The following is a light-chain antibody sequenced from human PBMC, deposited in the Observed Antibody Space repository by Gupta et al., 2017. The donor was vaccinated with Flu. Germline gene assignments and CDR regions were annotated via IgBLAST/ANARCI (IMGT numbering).Light chain of an antibody. Sequence: KVTISCSGSSANIEIKYVSWDQHLPRTAAKLLIFDNDKEPSGSPDRFSGYKPSTSATLDITGHQDGDEADYDCGTGDSGMRAGVFGGGTKLTVL. CDR3: GTGDSGMRAGV. J-gene: IGLJ3*02. V-gene: IGLV1-51*01. CDR1: SANIEIKY. CDR2: DND.